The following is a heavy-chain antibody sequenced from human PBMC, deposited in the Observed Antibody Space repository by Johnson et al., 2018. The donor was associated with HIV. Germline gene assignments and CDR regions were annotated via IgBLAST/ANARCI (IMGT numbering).Heavy chain of an antibody. D-gene: IGHD3-22*01. J-gene: IGHJ3*02. V-gene: IGHV3-23*04. CDR1: GFTFSSYA. CDR3: AKDREYYYVSAAFDI. CDR2: ISGRGGST. Sequence: VQLVESGGGLVQPGGSLRLSCAASGFTFSSYAMSWVRQAPGQGLEWVSAISGRGGSTYYADSVKGRFTISRDNSKNPLYLQMNSLRAEDTAVYYCAKDREYYYVSAAFDIWGQGTMVTVSS.